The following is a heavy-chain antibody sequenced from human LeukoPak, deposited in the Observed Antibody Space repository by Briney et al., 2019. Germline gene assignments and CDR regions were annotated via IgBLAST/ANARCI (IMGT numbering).Heavy chain of an antibody. V-gene: IGHV3-66*01. J-gene: IGHJ6*02. CDR1: GFTVSSNY. D-gene: IGHD6-6*01. CDR2: IYSGGST. CDR3: ARDHGPSHYYGMDV. Sequence: GGSLRLSCAASGFTVSSNYMSWVRQAPGKGQEWVSVIYSGGSTYYADSVKGRFTISRDNSKNTLYLQMNSLRAEDTAVYYCARDHGPSHYYGMDVWGQGTTVTVSS.